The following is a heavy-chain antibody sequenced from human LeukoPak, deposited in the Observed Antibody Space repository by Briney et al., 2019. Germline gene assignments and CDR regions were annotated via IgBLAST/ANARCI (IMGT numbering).Heavy chain of an antibody. J-gene: IGHJ4*02. Sequence: ASVKVSCKASGYTFTNYGINWVRQAPGQGLEWMGWISTYNGDTNYAQKLHGRVTMTTDASTSTAYMELRSLRSDDTALYYCARGSSYGFSMGYWGQGTLVTASS. CDR2: ISTYNGDT. CDR1: GYTFTNYG. CDR3: ARGSSYGFSMGY. V-gene: IGHV1-18*01. D-gene: IGHD5-18*01.